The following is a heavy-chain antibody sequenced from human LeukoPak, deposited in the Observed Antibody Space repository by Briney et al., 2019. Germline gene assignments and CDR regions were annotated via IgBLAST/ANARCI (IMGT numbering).Heavy chain of an antibody. V-gene: IGHV1-18*01. J-gene: IGHJ4*02. D-gene: IGHD3-10*01. CDR1: GYTFTSYG. CDR3: AREPYYYGSGRHTPTFDY. Sequence: ASVKVSCKAAGYTFTSYGISWVRQAPGQGLEWMGWISAYNGNTNYAHKLQGRGTMTTDTSTSTAYMELRSLRSDDRAVYYCAREPYYYGSGRHTPTFDYWGQGTLVTVSS. CDR2: ISAYNGNT.